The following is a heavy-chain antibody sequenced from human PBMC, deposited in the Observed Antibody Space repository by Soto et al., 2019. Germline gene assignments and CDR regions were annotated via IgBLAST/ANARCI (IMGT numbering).Heavy chain of an antibody. Sequence: SVKVSCKASGGSFSNYTINWVRQAPGQGLEWMGRITPFVAILKYIQKFQGRVTITADKATSTACMELSSLRSEDTAVYFCAREGNLGRWIQPLDSWGQGTLVTVSS. V-gene: IGHV1-69*04. J-gene: IGHJ4*02. CDR2: ITPFVAIL. CDR1: GGSFSNYT. D-gene: IGHD2-2*03. CDR3: AREGNLGRWIQPLDS.